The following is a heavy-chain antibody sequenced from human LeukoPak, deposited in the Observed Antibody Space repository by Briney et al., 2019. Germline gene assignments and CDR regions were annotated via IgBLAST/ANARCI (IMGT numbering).Heavy chain of an antibody. D-gene: IGHD3-3*01. J-gene: IGHJ5*02. V-gene: IGHV3-53*01. CDR2: IYSRGDT. CDR3: TIEGRFFPRFDP. Sequence: GGSLRLSCAASEFIVSINYMTWVRQAPGKGLEWVSLIYSRGDTKYADSVKGRFTISRDNSKNTLYLQMSSLRTEDTAFYYCTIEGRFFPRFDPWGQGTLVTVSS. CDR1: EFIVSINY.